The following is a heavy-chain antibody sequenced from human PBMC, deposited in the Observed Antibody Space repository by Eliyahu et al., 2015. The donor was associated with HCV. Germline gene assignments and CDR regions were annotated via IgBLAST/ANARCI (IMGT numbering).Heavy chain of an antibody. J-gene: IGHJ4*02. CDR2: THYSGNT. CDR1: GGSISSGEHY. D-gene: IGHD2-15*01. CDR3: ARVYCSSGSCSGGFDY. Sequence: QVQLQESGPGLVEPSQTLSLTCTVSGGSISSGEHYWSWIRQPPGKGLEWIGYTHYSGNTYYNPSLKSRVIISPDTSKNQFSLRLYSVTAADTAVYYCARVYCSSGSCSGGFDYWGQGTLVTVSS. V-gene: IGHV4-30-4*01.